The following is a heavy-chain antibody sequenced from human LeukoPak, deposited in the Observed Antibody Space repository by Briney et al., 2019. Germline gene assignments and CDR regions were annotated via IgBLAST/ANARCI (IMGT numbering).Heavy chain of an antibody. V-gene: IGHV4-59*01. J-gene: IGHJ5*02. D-gene: IGHD3-16*01. CDR2: IYYSGST. CDR3: ARDPTSGWFDP. CDR1: GGSISSYY. Sequence: SETLSLTCTVSGGSISSYYWSWIRQPPGKGLEWIGYIYYSGSTNYNPSLKSRVTISVDTSKNQFSLKLSFVTAADTAVYYCARDPTSGWFDPWGQGTLVTVSS.